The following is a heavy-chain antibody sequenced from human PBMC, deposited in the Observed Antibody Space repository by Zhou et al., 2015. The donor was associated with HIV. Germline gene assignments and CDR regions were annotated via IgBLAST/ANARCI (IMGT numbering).Heavy chain of an antibody. J-gene: IGHJ6*02. CDR2: IIPILGIA. CDR1: GGTFSSYT. D-gene: IGHD1-1*01. CDR3: ASPDPGAVPYYYYYGMDV. V-gene: IGHV1-69*09. Sequence: QVQLVQSGAEVKKPGSSVKVSCKASGGTFSSYTISWVRQAPGQGLEWMGRIIPILGIANYAQKFQGRVTITADKSTSTAYMELSSLRSEDTAVYYCASPDPGAVPYYYYYGMDVWGRRTDVTVSS.